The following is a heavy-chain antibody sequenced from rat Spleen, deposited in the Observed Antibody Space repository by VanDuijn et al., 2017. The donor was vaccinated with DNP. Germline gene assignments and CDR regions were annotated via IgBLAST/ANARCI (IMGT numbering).Heavy chain of an antibody. CDR2: MWSNGDS. CDR1: GFSLTLYH. D-gene: IGHD1-7*01. V-gene: IGHV2-32*01. J-gene: IGHJ2*01. Sequence: QVQLKESGPGLVQPSQTLSLTCTVSGFSLTLYHMHWVRQPPGKGLEWMGVMWSNGDSSYNSVFKSRLTFSRDTSTSQLFLKMNGLQTEDTATYYCSRGDYSYWGQGVMVTVSS. CDR3: SRGDYSY.